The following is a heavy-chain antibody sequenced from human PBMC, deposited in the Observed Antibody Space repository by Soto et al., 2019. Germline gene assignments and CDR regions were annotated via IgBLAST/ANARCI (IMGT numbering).Heavy chain of an antibody. Sequence: EVQLVESGGGLVQPGRSLKLSCAASGFMFDDYAMHWVRQPPGKGLEWVAGISWNSGSISYADSVKGRFTITRDNAKNSLHLQMNSLRVEDTALYYCAKCMAVEWLADYWVQGTLVTVSS. V-gene: IGHV3-9*01. CDR1: GFMFDDYA. D-gene: IGHD6-19*01. CDR2: ISWNSGSI. J-gene: IGHJ4*02. CDR3: AKCMAVEWLADY.